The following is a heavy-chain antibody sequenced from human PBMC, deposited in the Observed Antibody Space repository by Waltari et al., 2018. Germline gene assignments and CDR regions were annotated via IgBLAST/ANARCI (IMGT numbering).Heavy chain of an antibody. CDR1: GGSISSYY. Sequence: QVQLQESGPGLVKPSETLSLTCTVSGGSISSYYWSWIRQPAGKGLGWIGRIYTSGSTNYNPSLKSRVTMSVDTSKNQFSLKLSSVTAADTAVYYCARDGPPGRYQLLYRRYWYFDLWGRGTLVTVSS. CDR3: ARDGPPGRYQLLYRRYWYFDL. CDR2: IYTSGST. V-gene: IGHV4-4*07. J-gene: IGHJ2*01. D-gene: IGHD2-2*02.